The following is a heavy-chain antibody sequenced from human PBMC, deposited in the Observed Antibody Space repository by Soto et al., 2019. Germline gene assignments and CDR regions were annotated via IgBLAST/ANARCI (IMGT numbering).Heavy chain of an antibody. J-gene: IGHJ6*03. CDR2: ISGSGGDT. V-gene: IGHV3-23*01. CDR1: GFTFSDYA. Sequence: EVQLLESGGGLVHPGGSLRLSCTASGFTFSDYAMNWVRQAPGKGLQWVSTISGSGGDTFSADSVKGRFTISRDNSKNTLYLQINSLRAEDTAVYYCAKDFRCSSTPSYPGEGYYYYYMDVWGRGTTVTVSS. D-gene: IGHD2-2*01. CDR3: AKDFRCSSTPSYPGEGYYYYYMDV.